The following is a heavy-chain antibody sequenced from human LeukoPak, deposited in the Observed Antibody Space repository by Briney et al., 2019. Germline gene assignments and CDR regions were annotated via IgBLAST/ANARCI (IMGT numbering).Heavy chain of an antibody. J-gene: IGHJ4*02. D-gene: IGHD3-10*01. Sequence: GGSLRLSCAASGFTFSNAWMSWVRQAPGKGLEWVGRIKSKTDGGTTDYAAPVKGRFTISRDDSENTLYLQMNSLKTEDTAVYYCTTSVALLWFGELLGENDYWGQGTLVTVSS. CDR1: GFTFSNAW. CDR3: TTSVALLWFGELLGENDY. V-gene: IGHV3-15*01. CDR2: IKSKTDGGTT.